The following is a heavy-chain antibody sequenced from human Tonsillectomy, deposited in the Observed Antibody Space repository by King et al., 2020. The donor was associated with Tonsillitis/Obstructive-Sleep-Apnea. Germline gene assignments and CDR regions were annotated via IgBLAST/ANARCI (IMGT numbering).Heavy chain of an antibody. CDR1: GFTFDDYG. D-gene: IGHD3-10*01. CDR2: INWNGGIT. V-gene: IGHV3-20*04. CDR3: ARERGYYGSGSYYIPSWFDP. J-gene: IGHJ5*02. Sequence: VQLVESGGGVVRPGGSLRLSCAASGFTFDDYGLSWVRQAPGKGLEWVSGINWNGGITGYADSVKGRFTISRDNAKNSLYLQMNSLRAEDTALYYCARERGYYGSGSYYIPSWFDPWGQGTLVTVSS.